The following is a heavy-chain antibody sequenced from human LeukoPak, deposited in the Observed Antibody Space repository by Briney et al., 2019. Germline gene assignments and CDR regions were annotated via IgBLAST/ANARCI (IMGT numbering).Heavy chain of an antibody. CDR3: ARVEYCTGGVCYYGYYYYMDV. CDR1: GGSINGSSFS. Sequence: PSETLSLTCTVSGGSINGSSFSWAWIRQPPGKGLEWIGSVSYSGTTYYSPSLKSRVTISLDTSKNQFSLKVTSVTAADTAVYYCARVEYCTGGVCYYGYYYYMDVWGKGTTVTVSS. CDR2: VSYSGTT. V-gene: IGHV4-39*07. D-gene: IGHD2-8*02. J-gene: IGHJ6*03.